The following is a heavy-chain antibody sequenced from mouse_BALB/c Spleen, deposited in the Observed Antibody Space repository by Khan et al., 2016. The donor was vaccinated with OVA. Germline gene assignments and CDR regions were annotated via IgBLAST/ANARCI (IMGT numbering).Heavy chain of an antibody. CDR3: ARVYGGDFDY. J-gene: IGHJ2*01. V-gene: IGHV3-2*02. Sequence: EVQLQESGPGLVKPSQSLSLTCTVTGYSITSDYAWNWIRQFPGNKLEWMDFISYSGNTTYNPSLKSRISITRDTSTNQFFLQLNSVTTEDTATYYCARVYGGDFDYWGQGTTLTVSS. D-gene: IGHD1-1*01. CDR2: ISYSGNT. CDR1: GYSITSDYA.